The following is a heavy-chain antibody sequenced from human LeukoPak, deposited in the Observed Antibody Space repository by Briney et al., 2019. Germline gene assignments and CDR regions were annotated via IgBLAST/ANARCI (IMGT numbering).Heavy chain of an antibody. Sequence: ASVKVSCKASGYTFTSYDINWVRQATGQGLEWMGWMNPNSGNTGYAQKFQGRVTITRNTSISTAYMELSSLRSEDTAVYYCAREGRYGNWFDPWGQGTLVTVSS. V-gene: IGHV1-8*01. CDR2: MNPNSGNT. CDR1: GYTFTSYD. D-gene: IGHD4-17*01. CDR3: AREGRYGNWFDP. J-gene: IGHJ5*02.